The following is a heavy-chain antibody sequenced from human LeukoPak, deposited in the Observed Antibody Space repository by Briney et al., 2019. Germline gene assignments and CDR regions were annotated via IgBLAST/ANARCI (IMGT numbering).Heavy chain of an antibody. CDR1: GFTFSSYG. J-gene: IGHJ4*02. CDR3: ARLDRETYCSSTSCYVY. V-gene: IGHV3-30*02. CDR2: IRYEGSNK. Sequence: GGSLRLSCAASGFTFSSYGMHWVRQPPGKGLEWGAFIRYEGSNKYYADSVKGRFTISRDNSKNTLYLQMNSLRAEDTAVYYCARLDRETYCSSTSCYVYWGQGTLVTVSS. D-gene: IGHD2-2*01.